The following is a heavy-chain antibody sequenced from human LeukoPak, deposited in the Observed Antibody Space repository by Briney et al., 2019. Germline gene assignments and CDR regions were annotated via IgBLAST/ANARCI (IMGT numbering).Heavy chain of an antibody. CDR2: IYYSGST. J-gene: IGHJ5*02. CDR3: ARAHHNWFDP. Sequence: SETLSLTCTVSGGSISSYYWSWIRQPPGKGLEWIGYIYYSGSTHYNPSLKSRVTISVDTSKNQFSLKLSSVTAADTAVYYCARAHHNWFDPWGQGTLVTVSS. CDR1: GGSISSYY. V-gene: IGHV4-59*01.